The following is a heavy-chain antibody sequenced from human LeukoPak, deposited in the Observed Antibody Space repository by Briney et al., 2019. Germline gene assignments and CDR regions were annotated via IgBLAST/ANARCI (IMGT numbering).Heavy chain of an antibody. CDR2: IYYSGST. CDR1: GGSISSGGYY. D-gene: IGHD4-17*01. Sequence: SETLSLTCTVSGGSISSGGYYWSWIRQHPGKGLEWIGYIYYSGSTYYNPSLKSRVIISVDTSKHQFSLKLSSVTAADTAVYYCARVLPHRHLRYGYYGRRGYAFDIWGQGTMVTVSS. V-gene: IGHV4-31*03. J-gene: IGHJ3*02. CDR3: ARVLPHRHLRYGYYGRRGYAFDI.